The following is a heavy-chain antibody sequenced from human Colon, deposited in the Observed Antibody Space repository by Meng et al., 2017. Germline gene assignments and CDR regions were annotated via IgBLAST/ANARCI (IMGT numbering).Heavy chain of an antibody. CDR2: INHGGST. D-gene: IGHD3-16*02. CDR3: ARGMTNGITFGGVIVN. J-gene: IGHJ4*02. V-gene: IGHV4-34*01. Sequence: VPQQEWGAGLLKPSATPSLTCAVYGGSFSGYYWSWIRQPPGKGLEWIGEINHGGSTNYNPSLKSRVTISVDTSKNQFSLKLSSVTAADTAVYYCARGMTNGITFGGVIVNWGQGTLVTVSS. CDR1: GGSFSGYY.